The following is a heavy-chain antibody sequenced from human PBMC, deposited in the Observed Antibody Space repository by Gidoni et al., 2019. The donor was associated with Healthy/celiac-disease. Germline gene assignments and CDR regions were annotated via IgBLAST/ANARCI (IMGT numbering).Heavy chain of an antibody. D-gene: IGHD2-2*01. CDR1: GYTFTRYD. CDR3: ARGRNGIGYCSSTSCRTKSYYFDY. Sequence: QVQLVQSGAEVKKPGASVKVSCKASGYTFTRYDSHWVRQATGQGLEWMGWMNPNSGNTGYAQKCQGRVTMTRNTSISTAYMELSSLRSEDTAVYYCARGRNGIGYCSSTSCRTKSYYFDYWGQGTLVTVSS. V-gene: IGHV1-8*01. J-gene: IGHJ4*02. CDR2: MNPNSGNT.